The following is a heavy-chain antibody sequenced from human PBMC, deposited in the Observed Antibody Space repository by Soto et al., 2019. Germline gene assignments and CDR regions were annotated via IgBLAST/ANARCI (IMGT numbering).Heavy chain of an antibody. Sequence: EVQLVESGGGLVQPGGSLRLSCAASGFTFSSYWMSWVRQAPGKGLEWVANIKQDGSEKYYVDSVKGRFTISRDNAKNSLYLQMNSLRAEDTAVYYCARDPVDGRSPIDYWGQGTLVTVSS. CDR3: ARDPVDGRSPIDY. V-gene: IGHV3-7*04. CDR2: IKQDGSEK. CDR1: GFTFSSYW. D-gene: IGHD6-19*01. J-gene: IGHJ4*02.